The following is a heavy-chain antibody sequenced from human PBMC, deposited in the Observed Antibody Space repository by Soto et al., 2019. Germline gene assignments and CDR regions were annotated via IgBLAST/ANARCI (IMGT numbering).Heavy chain of an antibody. CDR1: GGSISSSSYY. CDR3: ARRGYCSSTSCYAGLNDAFDI. Sequence: SETLSLTCTVSGGSISSSSYYWGWLRQPPGKGLEWIGYIYYSGSTYYNPSLKSRVTISVDTSKNQFSLKLSSVTAADTAVYYCARRGYCSSTSCYAGLNDAFDIWGQGTMVTVSS. V-gene: IGHV4-39*07. CDR2: IYYSGST. D-gene: IGHD2-2*01. J-gene: IGHJ3*02.